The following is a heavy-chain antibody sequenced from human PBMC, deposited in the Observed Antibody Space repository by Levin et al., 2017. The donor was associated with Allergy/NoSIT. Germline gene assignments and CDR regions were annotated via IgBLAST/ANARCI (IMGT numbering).Heavy chain of an antibody. V-gene: IGHV3-72*01. CDR3: ARLSGFSGRSDGCDV. CDR1: GFTFSAQY. J-gene: IGHJ3*01. Sequence: PGGSLRLSCAASGFTFSAQYMDWVRQAPGKGLEWVGRIRTKSNSYSTDYAASVKGRFTISRDDSQNSLYLQMNSLKPEDTAVYYCARLSGFSGRSDGCDVWGQGTMVTVSS. CDR2: IRTKSNSYST. D-gene: IGHD3-9*01.